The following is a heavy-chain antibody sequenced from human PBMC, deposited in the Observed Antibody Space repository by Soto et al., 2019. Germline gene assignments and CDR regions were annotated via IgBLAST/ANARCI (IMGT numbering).Heavy chain of an antibody. CDR1: GFSFSDYA. V-gene: IGHV3-23*01. CDR3: AKRSPYSSGWYSPVFDY. Sequence: GGSLRLSXAASGFSFSDYAMSWARQAPGKGLEWVSVISESGGSTHYADSVRGRFTVSRDNSKNSLSLRMNSLRDEDTAVYFCAKRSPYSSGWYSPVFDYWGQGALVTVSS. CDR2: ISESGGST. J-gene: IGHJ4*02. D-gene: IGHD6-13*01.